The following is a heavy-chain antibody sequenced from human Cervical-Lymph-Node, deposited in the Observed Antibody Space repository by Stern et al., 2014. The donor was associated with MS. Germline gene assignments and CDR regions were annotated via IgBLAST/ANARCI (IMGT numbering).Heavy chain of an antibody. J-gene: IGHJ4*02. CDR1: GFTFSNYA. V-gene: IGHV3-30*18. CDR2: ISYDGNTM. Sequence: DQLVESGGGVVQPGRSLRLSCAASGFTFSNYAMHWVRQAPGKGLEWVAVISYDGNTMYYADSVKGRFSISRDNSKDTLYLQMHSLRAEDTAVYYCAKARQWLYYFDYWGQGTLVTASS. CDR3: AKARQWLYYFDY. D-gene: IGHD6-19*01.